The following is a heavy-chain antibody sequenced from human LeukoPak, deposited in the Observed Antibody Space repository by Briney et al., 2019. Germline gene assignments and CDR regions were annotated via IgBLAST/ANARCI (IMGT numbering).Heavy chain of an antibody. J-gene: IGHJ4*02. D-gene: IGHD3-22*01. V-gene: IGHV4-38-2*02. CDR2: IYHTGST. CDR1: GYSISSGYY. CDR3: ARVPSTNYDDSSGYWGYFDY. Sequence: SETLSLTCTVSGYSISSGYYWGWIRQPPGMGLEWIGSIYHTGSTYYNPSLKSRVSISVDTSKNQFSLKLSSVTAADTAVYYSARVPSTNYDDSSGYWGYFDYWGQGTLVTVSS.